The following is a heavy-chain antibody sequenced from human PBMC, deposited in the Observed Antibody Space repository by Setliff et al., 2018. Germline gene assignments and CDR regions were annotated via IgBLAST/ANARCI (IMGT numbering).Heavy chain of an antibody. CDR3: ARGWGSGWSKEGAFDI. D-gene: IGHD6-19*01. J-gene: IGHJ3*02. Sequence: SETLSLTCAVYGGSFSGYYWSWLRQPPGKGLEWIGEINHSGSTNYNPSLKSRVTISVDTSKNQFSLKLSSVTAADMAVYYCARGWGSGWSKEGAFDIWGQGTMVTVSS. CDR1: GGSFSGYY. V-gene: IGHV4-34*01. CDR2: INHSGST.